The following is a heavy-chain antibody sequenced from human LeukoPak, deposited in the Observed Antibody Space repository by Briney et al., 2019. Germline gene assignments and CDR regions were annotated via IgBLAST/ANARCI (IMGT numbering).Heavy chain of an antibody. V-gene: IGHV3-23*01. CDR1: GFSFSTYA. CDR3: AKANWVSNADAVF. J-gene: IGHJ4*02. Sequence: GGSLRLSCAASGFSFSTYAMSWVREAPARGLEWVSSLRGNGDTFYADSVKGRFTLSRDDSRNTVYLQLNNLRVENTAVYFCAKANWVSNADAVFWGQGTVVTVSS. D-gene: IGHD1-1*01. CDR2: LRGNGDT.